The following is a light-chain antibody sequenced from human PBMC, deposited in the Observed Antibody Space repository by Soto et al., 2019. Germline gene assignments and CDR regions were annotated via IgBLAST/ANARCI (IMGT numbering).Light chain of an antibody. J-gene: IGKJ1*01. V-gene: IGKV1-27*01. Sequence: DIQMTQSPSSLSASVGDRVTITCRASQGISNYLAWYQQKPGKVPKLLIYAASTLQSGVPSRFSVSGSGTDFTLNISILQTEDVATYYCQRYNSAPWTFGQGTKVEI. CDR1: QGISNY. CDR3: QRYNSAPWT. CDR2: AAS.